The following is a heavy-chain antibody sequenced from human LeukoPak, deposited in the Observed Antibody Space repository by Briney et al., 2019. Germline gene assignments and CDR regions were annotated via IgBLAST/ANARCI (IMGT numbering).Heavy chain of an antibody. CDR2: IKSKTDGGTT. J-gene: IGHJ4*02. Sequence: VGCLRLSCAASGFTFSNAWMSWVRQAPGKGLEWVGRIKSKTDGGTTDYAAPVKGRFTISRDDSKNTLYLQMNSLKTEDTAVYYCTTGAIAVADPFDYWGQGTLVTVPS. CDR3: TTGAIAVADPFDY. CDR1: GFTFSNAW. V-gene: IGHV3-15*01. D-gene: IGHD6-19*01.